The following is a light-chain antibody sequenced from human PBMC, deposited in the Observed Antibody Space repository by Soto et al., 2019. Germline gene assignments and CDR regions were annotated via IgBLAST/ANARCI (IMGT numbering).Light chain of an antibody. J-gene: IGLJ3*02. CDR2: EVN. Sequence: QSVLTQPPSASGSPGQSVTISCTGTSSDVGGYNYVSWYQHHPGKAPKLMLYEVNTRPSGVPDRFSGSKSGNTASLTVSGLQSEDEADYYCSSYAGSNIYVVFGAGTKLTVL. CDR3: SSYAGSNIYVV. V-gene: IGLV2-8*01. CDR1: SSDVGGYNY.